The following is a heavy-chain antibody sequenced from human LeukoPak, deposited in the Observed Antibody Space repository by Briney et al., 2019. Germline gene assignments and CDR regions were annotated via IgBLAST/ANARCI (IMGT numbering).Heavy chain of an antibody. V-gene: IGHV1-69*04. CDR1: GGTFSSYA. CDR2: IIPILGIA. Sequence: SVKVSYKASGGTFSSYAISWVRQAPGQGLEWMGRIIPILGIANYAQKFQGRVTITADKSTSTAYMELSSLRSEDTAVYYCARVSDYYDSSGSYYWGQGTLVTVSS. CDR3: ARVSDYYDSSGSYY. J-gene: IGHJ4*02. D-gene: IGHD3-22*01.